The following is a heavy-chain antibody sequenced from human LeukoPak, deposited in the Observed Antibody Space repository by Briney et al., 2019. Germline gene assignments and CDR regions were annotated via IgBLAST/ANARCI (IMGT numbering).Heavy chain of an antibody. D-gene: IGHD6-6*01. J-gene: IGHJ4*02. CDR3: SRDLRASKAARDDDY. V-gene: IGHV1-2*02. CDR1: GYTFTGYY. Sequence: ASVKVSCKASGYTFTGYYMHWVRQAPGQGLEWMGWINPNSGGTNYAQKFQGRVTMTRDTSISTAYMELSRLRSDDTAVYYCSRDLRASKAARDDDYWGQGTLVTVSS. CDR2: INPNSGGT.